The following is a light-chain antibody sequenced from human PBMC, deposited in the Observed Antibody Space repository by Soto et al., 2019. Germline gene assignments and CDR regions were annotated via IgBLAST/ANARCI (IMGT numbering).Light chain of an antibody. CDR3: QQYNSHSRT. V-gene: IGKV1-5*01. CDR1: QSISSW. CDR2: DAS. Sequence: DIQMTQSPSTLSASVGDRVTITCRASQSISSWLAWYQQKPGKAPKLLIYDASSLESGVPSRFSGSGSGTEFTLTISSLQPADFATYYCQQYNSHSRTFGQGTKVDIK. J-gene: IGKJ1*01.